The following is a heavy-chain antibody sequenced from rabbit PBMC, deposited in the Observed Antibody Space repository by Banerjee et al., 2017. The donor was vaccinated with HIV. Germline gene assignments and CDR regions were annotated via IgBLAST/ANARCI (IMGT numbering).Heavy chain of an antibody. CDR3: ARDLAGVIGWNFDL. Sequence: QEQLVESGGGLVKPGGTLTLTCKASGFDFSSYSVGWVRQAPGKGLEWIACINTSSGNTVYASWAKGRFTISKTSSTTVTLQMTSLTAADTATYFCARDLAGVIGWNFDLWGPGTLVTVS. CDR2: INTSSGNT. V-gene: IGHV1S45*01. J-gene: IGHJ4*01. D-gene: IGHD4-1*01. CDR1: GFDFSSYS.